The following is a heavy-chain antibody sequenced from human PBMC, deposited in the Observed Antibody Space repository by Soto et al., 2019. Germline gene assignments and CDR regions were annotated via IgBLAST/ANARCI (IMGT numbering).Heavy chain of an antibody. CDR2: ISYDGSNK. Sequence: QVQLVESGGGVVQPGRSLRLSCAASGFTFSSYAMHWVRQAPGKGLEWVAVISYDGSNKYYADSVKGRFTISRDNSKNTLYLQINSLRAEDTAVYYCARGRTTHYAFDIWGQGTMVTVSS. CDR3: ARGRTTHYAFDI. D-gene: IGHD1-1*01. J-gene: IGHJ3*02. V-gene: IGHV3-30-3*01. CDR1: GFTFSSYA.